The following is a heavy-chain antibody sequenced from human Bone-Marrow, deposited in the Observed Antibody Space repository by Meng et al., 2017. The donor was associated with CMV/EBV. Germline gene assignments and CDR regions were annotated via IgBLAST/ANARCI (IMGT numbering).Heavy chain of an antibody. CDR2: ISSSSSYI. CDR1: GFTFSSYS. V-gene: IGHV3-21*04. CDR3: AKASTYYYDSSGHSLDY. D-gene: IGHD3-22*01. J-gene: IGHJ4*02. Sequence: GESLKISCAASGFTFSSYSMNWVRQAPGKGLEWVSSISSSSSYIYYADSVKGRFTISRDNSRNTLYLQMNSLRAEDTAVYYCAKASTYYYDSSGHSLDYWGQGTLVTVSS.